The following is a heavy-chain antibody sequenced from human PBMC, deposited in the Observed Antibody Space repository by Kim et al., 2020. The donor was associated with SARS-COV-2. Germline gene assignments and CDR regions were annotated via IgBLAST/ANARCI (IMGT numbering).Heavy chain of an antibody. V-gene: IGHV3-33*01. Sequence: NKYYADSVKGRLTISRDNSKNTLYLQMNSLRAEDTAVYYCARDADSMDDAFDIWGQG. D-gene: IGHD3-10*01. CDR2: NK. CDR3: ARDADSMDDAFDI. J-gene: IGHJ3*02.